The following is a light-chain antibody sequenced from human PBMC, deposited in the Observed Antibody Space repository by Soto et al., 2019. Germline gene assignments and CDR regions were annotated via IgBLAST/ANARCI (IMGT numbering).Light chain of an antibody. CDR3: QHYNNWPT. Sequence: EIVLMQSPGTLSFSPRERATLSCRASQSVSSNLAWYQQRPGQAPRRLIDGASTRATGVPARFSGSGSGTDFPPTISSLQSEDFALYYCQHYNNWPTCGQGTKGDIK. CDR1: QSVSSN. V-gene: IGKV3-15*01. J-gene: IGKJ1*01. CDR2: GAS.